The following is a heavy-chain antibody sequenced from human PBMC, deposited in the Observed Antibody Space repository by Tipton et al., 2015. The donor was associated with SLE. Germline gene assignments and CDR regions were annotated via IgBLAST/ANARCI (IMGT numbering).Heavy chain of an antibody. Sequence: TLSLTCAVYGGCFSGYYWSWIRQPPGKGLEWIGEINHSGSTNYNPSLKSGVTISVDTTKNQFSLKLSSVTAADTAVYYCARGTDIVVVNYWSQGTLVTVSS. V-gene: IGHV4-34*01. CDR3: ARGTDIVVVNY. CDR1: GGCFSGYY. D-gene: IGHD2-15*01. J-gene: IGHJ4*02. CDR2: INHSGST.